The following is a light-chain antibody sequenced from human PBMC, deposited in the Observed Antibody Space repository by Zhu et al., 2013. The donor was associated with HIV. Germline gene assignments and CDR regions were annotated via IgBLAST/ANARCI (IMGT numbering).Light chain of an antibody. CDR3: QQYNSYSLTWT. Sequence: DIQMTQSPSFLSASVGDRVTITCRASQSISSYLHWYQQKPGKAPKLLIYKASSLESGVPSRFSGSGSGTEFTLTISSLQPDDFATYYCQQYNSYSLTWTFGQGTKVEIK. V-gene: IGKV1-5*03. J-gene: IGKJ1*01. CDR1: QSISSY. CDR2: KAS.